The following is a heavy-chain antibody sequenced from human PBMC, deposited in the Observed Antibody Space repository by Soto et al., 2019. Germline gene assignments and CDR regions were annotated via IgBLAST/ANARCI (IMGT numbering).Heavy chain of an antibody. D-gene: IGHD5-12*01. CDR2: ITINGNT. CDR3: ARGMSGYDYIFDY. CDR1: GAYISDFS. Sequence: SETLSLTCRVSGAYISDFSWSWIRQPAGKGLEWIGRITINGNTQKNPSLKSRVTMSVDTSKNQFSLKLSSVTAADTAVYYCARGMSGYDYIFDYWGHGTLVTVSS. J-gene: IGHJ4*01. V-gene: IGHV4-4*07.